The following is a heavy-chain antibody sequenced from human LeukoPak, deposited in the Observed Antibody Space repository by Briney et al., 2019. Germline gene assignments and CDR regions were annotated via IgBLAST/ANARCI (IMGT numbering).Heavy chain of an antibody. CDR1: GYSISSGYY. V-gene: IGHV4-38-2*01. J-gene: IGHJ4*02. D-gene: IGHD2-2*01. Sequence: PSETLSLTCAVSGYSISSGYYWGRIRQPPGKGLEWIGSLYHSGSTYYNPSLKSRVTISVDTSKNQFSLKLSSVTAADTAVYYCARSPLSSTSLQYYFDYWGQGTLVTVSS. CDR2: LYHSGST. CDR3: ARSPLSSTSLQYYFDY.